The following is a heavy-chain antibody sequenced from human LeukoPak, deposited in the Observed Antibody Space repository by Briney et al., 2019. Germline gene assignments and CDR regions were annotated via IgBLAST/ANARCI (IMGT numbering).Heavy chain of an antibody. V-gene: IGHV3-48*03. CDR3: ARGWLQLNY. CDR1: GFTFSSYE. D-gene: IGHD5-24*01. Sequence: GGSLRLSCAASGFTFSSYEMNWVRQAPGKGLEWVSYISSSGSTIYYADSVKGRFTISRDNAKNSLYLQTNSLRAEDTAVYYCARGWLQLNYWGQGTLVTVSS. CDR2: ISSSGSTI. J-gene: IGHJ4*02.